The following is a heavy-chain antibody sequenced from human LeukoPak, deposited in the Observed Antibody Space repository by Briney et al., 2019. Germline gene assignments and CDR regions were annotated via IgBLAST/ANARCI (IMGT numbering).Heavy chain of an antibody. CDR1: GFTFSDYY. CDR3: ARVIIIAVAGTGWFDP. D-gene: IGHD6-19*01. Sequence: GGSLRLSCAASGFTFSDYYMSWIRQAPGKGLEWVSYISSSGSTIYYADSVKGRFTISRDNAKNSLYLQMNSLRAEDTAVYYCARVIIIAVAGTGWFDPWGQGTLVTVSS. CDR2: ISSSGSTI. J-gene: IGHJ5*02. V-gene: IGHV3-11*01.